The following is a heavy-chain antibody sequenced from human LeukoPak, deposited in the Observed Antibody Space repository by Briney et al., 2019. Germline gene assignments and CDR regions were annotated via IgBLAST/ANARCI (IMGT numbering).Heavy chain of an antibody. Sequence: SETLSLTCTVSGGSISSYYWSWIRQPPGKGLEWIGSIYYSGSTYYNPSLKSRVTISVDTSKNQFSLKLSSVTAADTAVYYCARRIAVAGTDWFDPWGQGTLVTVSS. CDR1: GGSISSYY. J-gene: IGHJ5*02. V-gene: IGHV4-39*01. CDR2: IYYSGST. CDR3: ARRIAVAGTDWFDP. D-gene: IGHD6-19*01.